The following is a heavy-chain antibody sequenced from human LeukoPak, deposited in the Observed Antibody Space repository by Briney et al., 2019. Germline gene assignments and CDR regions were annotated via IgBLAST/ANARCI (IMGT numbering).Heavy chain of an antibody. V-gene: IGHV1-46*02. CDR3: ARGGSTSSNWFDP. CDR1: GYTFYSYY. Sequence: VASVKVSCKASGYTFYSYYMHWVRQAPGQGLEWMGTINPSGGSTTYAQKFQGRVTITADESTSTAYMELSSLRCEDTAVYYCARGGSTSSNWFDPWGQGTLVTVSS. J-gene: IGHJ5*02. D-gene: IGHD2-2*01. CDR2: INPSGGST.